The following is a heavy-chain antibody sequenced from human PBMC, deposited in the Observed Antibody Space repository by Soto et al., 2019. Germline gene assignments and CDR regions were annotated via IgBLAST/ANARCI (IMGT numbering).Heavy chain of an antibody. Sequence: TSETLSLTCAVSGGSISSGGYSWSWIRQPPGKGLEWIGYIYHSGSTYYNPSLKSRVTISVDRSKNQFSLKLSSVTAADTAVYYFSCSGYYNHSGMVVWGQGITVTVFS. V-gene: IGHV4-30-2*01. D-gene: IGHD3-22*01. J-gene: IGHJ6*02. CDR2: IYHSGST. CDR1: GGSISSGGYS. CDR3: SCSGYYNHSGMVV.